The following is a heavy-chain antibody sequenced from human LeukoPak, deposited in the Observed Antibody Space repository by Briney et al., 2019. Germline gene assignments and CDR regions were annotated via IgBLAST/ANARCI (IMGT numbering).Heavy chain of an antibody. CDR2: IYYSGNT. D-gene: IGHD3-10*01. V-gene: IGHV4-59*01. J-gene: IGHJ4*02. CDR3: ATDNSYGSGSYYT. CDR1: GGSIRSYY. Sequence: PSETLSLTCTVSGGSIRSYYWNWIRQPPGKGLEWIGYIYYSGNTNYIPSLKSRVTISVDTSKNQFSLKLSSVTAADTAVYYWATDNSYGSGSYYTWGQGTLVTVSS.